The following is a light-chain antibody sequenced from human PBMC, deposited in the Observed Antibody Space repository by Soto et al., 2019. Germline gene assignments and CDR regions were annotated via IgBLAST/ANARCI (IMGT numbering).Light chain of an antibody. CDR2: DDS. J-gene: IGLJ2*01. CDR3: QVWDSSSDRV. V-gene: IGLV3-21*02. CDR1: NIGSKS. Sequence: SDELTQPPSVSVAPGQTARITCGGNNIGSKSVHWYQQKPGQAPVLVVYDDSDRHSGIPERFSGSNSGNTATLTISRVEAGDEADYYCQVWDSSSDRVFGGGTQLTVL.